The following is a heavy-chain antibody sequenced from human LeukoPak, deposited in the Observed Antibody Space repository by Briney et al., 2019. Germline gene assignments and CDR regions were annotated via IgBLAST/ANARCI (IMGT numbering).Heavy chain of an antibody. CDR1: GYTFTGYY. CDR2: INPNSGGT. V-gene: IGHV1-2*04. Sequence: ASVKVSCKASGYTFTGYYMHWVRQAPGQGLEWMGWINPNSGGTNYAQKFQGWVTMTRDTSISTAYMELSRLRSDDTAVYYCARAPDYGDLTFDYWGQGTLVTVSS. CDR3: ARAPDYGDLTFDY. J-gene: IGHJ4*02. D-gene: IGHD4-17*01.